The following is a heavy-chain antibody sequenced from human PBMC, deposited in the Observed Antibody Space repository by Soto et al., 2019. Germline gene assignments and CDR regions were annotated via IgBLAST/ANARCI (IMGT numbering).Heavy chain of an antibody. D-gene: IGHD2-2*02. CDR3: ASDSRYCSSTSCYTFDY. J-gene: IGHJ4*02. V-gene: IGHV4-31*03. CDR1: GGSISSGGYY. CDR2: IYYSGST. Sequence: SETLSLTCTVSGGSISSGGYYWSWIRQHPGKGLEWIGYIYYSGSTYYNPSLKSRVTISVDTSKNQFSLKLSSVTAADTAVYYCASDSRYCSSTSCYTFDYWGQGTLVTVSS.